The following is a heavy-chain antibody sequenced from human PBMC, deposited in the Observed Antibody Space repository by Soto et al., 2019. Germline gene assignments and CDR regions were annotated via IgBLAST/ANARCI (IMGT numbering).Heavy chain of an antibody. V-gene: IGHV4-34*01. J-gene: IGHJ3*02. Sequence: QVQLQQWGAGLLKPSETLSLTCAVYGGSFSGYYWSWIRQPPGMGLEWIGEINHSGSTNYNPSLKSRVTISVDTSKNQFSLKLSSVTAADTAVYYCARGNSDDAFDIWGQGTMVTVSS. CDR1: GGSFSGYY. CDR3: ARGNSDDAFDI. D-gene: IGHD1-7*01. CDR2: INHSGST.